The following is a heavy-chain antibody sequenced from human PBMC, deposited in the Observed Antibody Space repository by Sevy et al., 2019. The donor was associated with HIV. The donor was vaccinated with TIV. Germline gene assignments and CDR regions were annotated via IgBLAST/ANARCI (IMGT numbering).Heavy chain of an antibody. CDR3: AGTLGFGKYCSGGSCYSGMDV. Sequence: GESLKISCKGSGYSFTSYWIGWVRQMPGKGLEWMGIIYPGDSDTRYSPSFQGQVTISADKSISTAYLQWSSLKASDTAMYYGAGTLGFGKYCSGGSCYSGMDVWGQGTTVTVSS. CDR1: GYSFTSYW. J-gene: IGHJ6*02. V-gene: IGHV5-51*01. D-gene: IGHD2-15*01. CDR2: IYPGDSDT.